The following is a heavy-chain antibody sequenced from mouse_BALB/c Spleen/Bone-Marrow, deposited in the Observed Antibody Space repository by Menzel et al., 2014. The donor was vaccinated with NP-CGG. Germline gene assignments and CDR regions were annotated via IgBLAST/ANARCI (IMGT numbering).Heavy chain of an antibody. CDR1: GYAFSGYW. Sequence: QVQLQQSGAELVRPWSSVKISCKASGYAFSGYWMNWVKQRPGQGLEWIGQIYPGDGDTDYNGKFKGKATLTADKSSSTAYMQLSSPTSEDSAVYFCARGGISVDYWGQSTTLTVSS. CDR2: IYPGDGDT. V-gene: IGHV1-80*01. CDR3: ARGGISVDY. J-gene: IGHJ2*01.